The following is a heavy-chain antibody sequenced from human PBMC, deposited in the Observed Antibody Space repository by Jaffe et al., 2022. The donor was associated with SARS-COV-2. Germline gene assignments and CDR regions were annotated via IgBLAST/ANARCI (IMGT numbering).Heavy chain of an antibody. Sequence: QVQLQQSGPGLVKPSQTLSLTCAISGDSVSSNSAAWNWIRQSPSRGLEWLGRTYYRSKWYNDYAVSVKSRITINPDTSKNQFSLQLNSVTPEDTAVYYCARALYWGVLAGTGVNWFDPWGQGTLVTVSS. CDR2: TYYRSKWYN. J-gene: IGHJ5*02. V-gene: IGHV6-1*01. CDR3: ARALYWGVLAGTGVNWFDP. D-gene: IGHD6-19*01. CDR1: GDSVSSNSAA.